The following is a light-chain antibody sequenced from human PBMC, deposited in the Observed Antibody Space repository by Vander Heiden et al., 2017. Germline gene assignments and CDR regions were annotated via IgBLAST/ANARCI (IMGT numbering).Light chain of an antibody. J-gene: IGLJ3*02. V-gene: IGLV3-10*01. Sequence: SHELTQPPSLSVSPGQTARITCPGDGLPKKYAYWYQQKSGQAPVLVIYEDSKRPSGIPERFSGSSSGTMATLTISGAQVEDEGDYYCYSTDISGNHRVFGGGTKLTVL. CDR3: YSTDISGNHRV. CDR1: GLPKKY. CDR2: EDS.